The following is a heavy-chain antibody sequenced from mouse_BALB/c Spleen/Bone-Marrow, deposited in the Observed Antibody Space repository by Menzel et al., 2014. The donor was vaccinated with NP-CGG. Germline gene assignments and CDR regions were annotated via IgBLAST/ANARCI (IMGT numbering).Heavy chain of an antibody. Sequence: VQLKQSGAELVKPGASVKLSCTASGFNIKDTYMHWVKQRPEQGLEWIGRIDPANGNTKYDPKFQGKATITADTSPNTAYLQLSSLTSEDTAVYYCARWGYYAMDYWGQGTSVTVSS. J-gene: IGHJ4*01. V-gene: IGHV14-3*02. CDR1: GFNIKDTY. CDR2: IDPANGNT. CDR3: ARWGYYAMDY.